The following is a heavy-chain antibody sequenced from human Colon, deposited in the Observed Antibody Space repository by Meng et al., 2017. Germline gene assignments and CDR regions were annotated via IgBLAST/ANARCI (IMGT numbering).Heavy chain of an antibody. D-gene: IGHD3-10*01. CDR3: TTQPDVLLWFGELLTNDY. CDR2: IKSKTDGGTT. J-gene: IGHJ4*02. CDR1: GFTSSNAW. V-gene: IGHV3-15*01. Sequence: GGSLRLSCAASGFTSSNAWMSCVRQAPGKGLEWVGRIKSKTDGGTTDYAAPVKGRFTISRDDSKNTLYLQMNSLKTEDTAVYYCTTQPDVLLWFGELLTNDYWGQGTLVTVSS.